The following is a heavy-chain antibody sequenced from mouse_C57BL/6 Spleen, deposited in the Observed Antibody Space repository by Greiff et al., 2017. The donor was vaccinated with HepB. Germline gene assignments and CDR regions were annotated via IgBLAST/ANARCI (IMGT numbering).Heavy chain of an antibody. J-gene: IGHJ2*01. CDR2: ISSGGSYT. CDR3: ARQGGSSGYGDDY. V-gene: IGHV5-6*01. D-gene: IGHD3-2*02. Sequence: EVQLVESGGDLVKPGGSLKLSCAASGFTFSSYGMSWVRQTPDKRLEWVATISSGGSYTYYPDSVKGRFTISRDNAKNTLYLQMSSLKSEDTAMYYCARQGGSSGYGDDYWGQGTTLTVSS. CDR1: GFTFSSYG.